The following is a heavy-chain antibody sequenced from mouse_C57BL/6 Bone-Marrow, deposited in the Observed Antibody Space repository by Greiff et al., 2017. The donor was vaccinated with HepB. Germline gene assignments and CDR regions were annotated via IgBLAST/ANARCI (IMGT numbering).Heavy chain of an antibody. CDR3: TSYYYAMDY. CDR2: IDPENGDT. J-gene: IGHJ4*01. Sequence: EVQLQQSGAELVRPGASVKLSCTASGFNIKDDYMHWVKQRPEQGLEWIGWIDPENGDTEYASKFQGKATITADTSTNTAYLQLSSLTSEDTAVYYCTSYYYAMDYWGPGTSVTVSS. CDR1: GFNIKDDY. V-gene: IGHV14-4*01.